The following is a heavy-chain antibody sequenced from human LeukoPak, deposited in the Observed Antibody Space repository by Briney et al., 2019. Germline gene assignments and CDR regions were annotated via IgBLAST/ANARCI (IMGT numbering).Heavy chain of an antibody. Sequence: GRSLRLSCAASGFTFSSYAMHWVRQAPGKGLEWVAVISYDGSNKYYADSVKGRFTISRDNSKNTLYLQMNSLRAEDTAVYYCAKGGLQTRNWYFALWGRGTLVTVSS. CDR2: ISYDGSNK. J-gene: IGHJ2*01. CDR1: GFTFSSYA. D-gene: IGHD5-18*01. CDR3: AKGGLQTRNWYFAL. V-gene: IGHV3-30*04.